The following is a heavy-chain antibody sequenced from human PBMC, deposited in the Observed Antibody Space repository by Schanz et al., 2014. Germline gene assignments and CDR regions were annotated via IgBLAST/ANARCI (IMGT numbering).Heavy chain of an antibody. J-gene: IGHJ4*02. Sequence: VQLVESGGGLVQPGGSLRLSCAASGFTFSNYDMHWVRPSLFPFLSWVSGIGPSLSPYYAGSVKGRFTISRENGKNSLYLQMNSLRAGDTAVYYCARGRRGDCRRTSCTYYFDYWGQGTLVTVSS. CDR3: ARGRRGDCRRTSCTYYFDY. CDR1: GFTFSNYD. CDR2: IGPSLSP. V-gene: IGHV3-13*05. D-gene: IGHD2-2*01.